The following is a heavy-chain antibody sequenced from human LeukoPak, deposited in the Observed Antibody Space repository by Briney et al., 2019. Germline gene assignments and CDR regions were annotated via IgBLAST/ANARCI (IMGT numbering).Heavy chain of an antibody. D-gene: IGHD2-8*01. CDR2: INHSGST. V-gene: IGHV4-34*01. Sequence: SETLSLTCAVYGDFFSGYYWSWIRQPPGKGLEWIGEINHSGSTNYNPSLKSRVTISLDASKNQFSLKLSSVTAADTAVYYCATENGFNDYWGQGTLVTVSS. J-gene: IGHJ4*02. CDR3: ATENGFNDY. CDR1: GDFFSGYY.